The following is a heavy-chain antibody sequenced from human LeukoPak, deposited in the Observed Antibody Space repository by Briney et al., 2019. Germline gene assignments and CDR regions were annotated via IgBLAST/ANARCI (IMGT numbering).Heavy chain of an antibody. CDR3: AKHPYSGSYYDY. V-gene: IGHV3-23*01. Sequence: GGSLGLSCAASGFTFSSYAMSWVRQAPGKGLEWVSGISGSGGSTYYADSVKGRFTISRDNSTHTLYLQMNSVRAEDKAVYYCAKHPYSGSYYDYWGQGTLVTVSS. J-gene: IGHJ4*02. D-gene: IGHD1-26*01. CDR1: GFTFSSYA. CDR2: ISGSGGST.